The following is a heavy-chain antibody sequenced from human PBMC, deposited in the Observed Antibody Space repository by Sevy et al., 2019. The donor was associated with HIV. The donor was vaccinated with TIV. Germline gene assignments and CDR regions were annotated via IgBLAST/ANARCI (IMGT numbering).Heavy chain of an antibody. CDR3: ARVRCNYGSYYFDY. CDR1: RFTFSDYY. CDR2: ISSGGTTM. Sequence: GGSLRLSCAASRFTFSDYYMSWIRQAPGKGLEWVSYISSGGTTMYYADSLKGRFTISRDNAKNSLYLQMNSLRAEDTAVYYCARVRCNYGSYYFDYWGQGTLVTVSS. J-gene: IGHJ4*02. V-gene: IGHV3-11*01. D-gene: IGHD3-10*01.